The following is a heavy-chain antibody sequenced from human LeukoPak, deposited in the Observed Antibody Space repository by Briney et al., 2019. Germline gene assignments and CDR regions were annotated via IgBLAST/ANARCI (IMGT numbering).Heavy chain of an antibody. D-gene: IGHD4-17*01. CDR2: MWYDGSNK. J-gene: IGHJ4*02. CDR1: GFTFSSYG. Sequence: PGGSLRLSGAASGFTFSSYGMHGVRQAPGKGLEWVADMWYDGSNKYYADSVKGRFTISRDNSKNTLYLQMHSLRAEDTAVYYCARDEVTTPRDWGQGTLVTGSS. V-gene: IGHV3-33*01. CDR3: ARDEVTTPRD.